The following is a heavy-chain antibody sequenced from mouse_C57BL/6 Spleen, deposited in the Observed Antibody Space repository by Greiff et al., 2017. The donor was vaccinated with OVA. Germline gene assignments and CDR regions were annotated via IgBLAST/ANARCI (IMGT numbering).Heavy chain of an antibody. J-gene: IGHJ2*01. V-gene: IGHV1-15*01. CDR2: IDPETGGP. Sequence: QVQLQQSGAELVRPGASVTLSCQASGYTFTDYEMHWVKQTPVHGLEWIGAIDPETGGPAYNQKFKGKAILTADKSSSTAYMELRSLTSEDSAVYYCTRGNYDYHFDYWGQGTTLTVSS. D-gene: IGHD2-4*01. CDR3: TRGNYDYHFDY. CDR1: GYTFTDYE.